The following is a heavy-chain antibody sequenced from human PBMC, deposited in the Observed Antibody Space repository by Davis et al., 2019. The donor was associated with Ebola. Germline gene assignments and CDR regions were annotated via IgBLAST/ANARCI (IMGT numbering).Heavy chain of an antibody. CDR3: AKDGAIVVVDAFDI. CDR2: ISGSGGST. V-gene: IGHV3-23*01. Sequence: GESLKISCAASGFTSSSYGMSWVRQAPGTGLECVAPISGSGGSTYDADSVKGRFTISRDNSKNTLYLQMNSLRAEDTAVYYCAKDGAIVVVDAFDIWGQGTMVTVSS. CDR1: GFTSSSYG. J-gene: IGHJ3*02. D-gene: IGHD3-22*01.